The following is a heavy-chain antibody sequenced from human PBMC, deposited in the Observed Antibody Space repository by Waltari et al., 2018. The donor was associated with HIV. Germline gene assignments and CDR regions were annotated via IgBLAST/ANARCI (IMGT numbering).Heavy chain of an antibody. CDR3: ARITIFGVVNDYGMDV. Sequence: EVQLVESGGGLVQPGGSLRLSCAPSGFTFSSSWHRWVRQAPGKGLEWVANIKQDGSEKYYVDSVKGRFTISRDNAKNSLYLQMNSLRAEDTAVYYCARITIFGVVNDYGMDVWGQGTTVTVSS. D-gene: IGHD3-3*01. J-gene: IGHJ6*02. CDR1: GFTFSSSW. CDR2: IKQDGSEK. V-gene: IGHV3-7*01.